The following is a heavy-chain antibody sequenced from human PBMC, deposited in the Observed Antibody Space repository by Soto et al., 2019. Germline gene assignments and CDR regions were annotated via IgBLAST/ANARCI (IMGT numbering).Heavy chain of an antibody. CDR2: ISGGGDRT. V-gene: IGHV3-23*01. CDR1: GFIFNNYA. D-gene: IGHD2-8*01. J-gene: IGHJ4*02. CDR3: ANWVKGTMVHFDY. Sequence: PGGSLRLSCAASGFIFNNYAMSWARQAPGKGLEWVSAISGGGDRTYYADSVKGRFTISRDNSKKILYLQMRSLRADDTAVYYCANWVKGTMVHFDYWGLGTLVTVSS.